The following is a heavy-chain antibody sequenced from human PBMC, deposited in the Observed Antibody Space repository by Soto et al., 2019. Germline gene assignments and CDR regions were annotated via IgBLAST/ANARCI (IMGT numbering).Heavy chain of an antibody. J-gene: IGHJ6*02. CDR1: GGSISSGDYY. CDR3: ARARYDAYGMDV. CDR2: IYYSGST. V-gene: IGHV4-30-4*01. Sequence: LTCTVSGGSISSGDYYWSWIRQPPGKGLEWIGYIYYSGSTYYNPSLKSRVTISVDTSKNQFSLKLSSVTAADTAVYYCARARYDAYGMDVWGQGTTVTVSS. D-gene: IGHD3-3*01.